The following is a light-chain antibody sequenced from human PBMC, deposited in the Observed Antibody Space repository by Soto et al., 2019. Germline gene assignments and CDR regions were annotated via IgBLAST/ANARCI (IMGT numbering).Light chain of an antibody. CDR3: QQYGRSPWT. CDR1: QSVASNY. V-gene: IGKV3-20*01. CDR2: SAS. J-gene: IGKJ1*01. Sequence: EIVLTQSPGTLSLSPGERVTLSCRASQSVASNYLAWYQQKPGQAPRLLIYSASGRATGIPDRFSGSGSGTDFTLTISRLEPEDFAVYYCQQYGRSPWTFGKGTKVEIK.